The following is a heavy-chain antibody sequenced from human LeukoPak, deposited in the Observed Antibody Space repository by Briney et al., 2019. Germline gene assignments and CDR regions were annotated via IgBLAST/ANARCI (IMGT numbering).Heavy chain of an antibody. CDR1: GFTFNNFG. CDR2: IPYDGSNK. V-gene: IGHV3-30*02. D-gene: IGHD1-1*01. CDR3: ARTRRPARSESYYYYGMDV. Sequence: GGSLRLSCVASGFTFNNFGIHWVRQAPGKGLEWVTFIPYDGSNKYYRDSVKGRFTISRDNSKNTLYLQMNSLRAEDTAVYYCARTRRPARSESYYYYGMDVWGQGTTVTVSS. J-gene: IGHJ6*02.